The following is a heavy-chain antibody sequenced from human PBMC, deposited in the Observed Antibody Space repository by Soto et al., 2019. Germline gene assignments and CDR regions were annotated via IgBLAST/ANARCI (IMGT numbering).Heavy chain of an antibody. CDR2: IKQSGSDR. J-gene: IGHJ5*02. CDR3: ASVKSWAVSP. D-gene: IGHD3-10*01. Sequence: EVQLVESGGGLVQPGGSLGLSCAASGFTFSSYWMSWVRLAPGKGLEWVAHIKQSGSDRYYVDSVRGRFTISRDNAKKSLYLQRNSLRGEDTAMYYCASVKSWAVSPWGQGTLVTVSS. V-gene: IGHV3-7*03. CDR1: GFTFSSYW.